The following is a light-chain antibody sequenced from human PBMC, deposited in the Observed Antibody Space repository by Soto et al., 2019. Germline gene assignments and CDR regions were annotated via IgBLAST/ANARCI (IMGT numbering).Light chain of an antibody. J-gene: IGLJ1*01. CDR1: RSDVGGYEY. CDR3: TSYTSTFTYV. CDR2: EVS. Sequence: QSVLTQPASVSGSPGQSITISCTGTRSDVGGYEYVSWYQQHPGKAPKLMIYEVSRRPSGVSNRFSDSKSGSTASMTISGLQAGDEADYYCTSYTSTFTYVFGTGTKVTVL. V-gene: IGLV2-14*01.